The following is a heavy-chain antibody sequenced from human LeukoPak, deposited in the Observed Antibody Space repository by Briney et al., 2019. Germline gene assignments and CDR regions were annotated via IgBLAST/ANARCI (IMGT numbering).Heavy chain of an antibody. D-gene: IGHD4-23*01. Sequence: GGSLRLSCAASGFTFSSHGMHWVRQAPGKGLEWVAVIWYDGSNKYYADSVKGRFTISRDNSKDTLYPQVNSLRGEDTAVYYCVRWADSRASDIWGQGTMVTVSS. J-gene: IGHJ3*02. CDR3: VRWADSRASDI. CDR1: GFTFSSHG. CDR2: IWYDGSNK. V-gene: IGHV3-33*01.